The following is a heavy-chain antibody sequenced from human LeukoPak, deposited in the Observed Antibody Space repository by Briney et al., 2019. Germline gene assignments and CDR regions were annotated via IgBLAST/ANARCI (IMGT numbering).Heavy chain of an antibody. Sequence: PSETLSLTCTVSGGSISNNVNHWGWIRQPPGKGLEWIATTHYTGRTYYNPSLKSRVTTSVDTSKSHFSLKLSSVSAADTAVYYCARIYWQLGYYYMAVWGNGTTVIVSS. CDR1: GGSISNNVNH. J-gene: IGHJ6*03. CDR3: ARIYWQLGYYYMAV. V-gene: IGHV4-39*07. D-gene: IGHD2-15*01. CDR2: THYTGRT.